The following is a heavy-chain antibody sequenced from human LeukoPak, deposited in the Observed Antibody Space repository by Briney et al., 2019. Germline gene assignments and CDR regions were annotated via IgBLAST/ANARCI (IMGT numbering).Heavy chain of an antibody. CDR2: IYYSGTT. CDR1: GDSISSSY. J-gene: IGHJ4*02. Sequence: SETLSLTCSVSGDSISSSYWSWIRQPPGKGLEWIGYIYYSGTTNYNPSLKSRVTISVDTSKNQFSLRLSSVTAADTAVYYCARGLRSRDGYNYDYFDDWGQGTLVTVSS. D-gene: IGHD5-24*01. CDR3: ARGLRSRDGYNYDYFDD. V-gene: IGHV4-59*08.